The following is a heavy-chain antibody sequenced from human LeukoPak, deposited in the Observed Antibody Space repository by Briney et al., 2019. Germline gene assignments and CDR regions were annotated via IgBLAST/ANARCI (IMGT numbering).Heavy chain of an antibody. J-gene: IGHJ4*02. CDR1: GFTFRSYA. Sequence: GGSLRLSCAASGFTFRSYAMSWVRQAPGEGLEWVSAISGSGGSTYYAGSVKGRFTISRDNSKNTLYLGMNSLRAEDTAVYYCAKDLYYDSSGYRLDYWGQGTLVTVSS. D-gene: IGHD3-22*01. V-gene: IGHV3-23*01. CDR3: AKDLYYDSSGYRLDY. CDR2: ISGSGGST.